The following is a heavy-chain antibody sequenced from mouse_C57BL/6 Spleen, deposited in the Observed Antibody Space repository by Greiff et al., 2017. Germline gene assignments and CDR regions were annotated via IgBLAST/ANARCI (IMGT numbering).Heavy chain of an antibody. CDR2: ISYDGSN. J-gene: IGHJ3*01. Sequence: EVKLVESGPGLVKPSQSLSLTCSVTGYSITNGYYWNWIRQFPGNKLEWMGYISYDGSNNYNPSLKNRIAITRDTSKNQFFLKLNSVTTEDTATYYCAKITTGFAYWGQGTLVTVSA. D-gene: IGHD2-4*01. CDR3: AKITTGFAY. CDR1: GYSITNGYY. V-gene: IGHV3-6*01.